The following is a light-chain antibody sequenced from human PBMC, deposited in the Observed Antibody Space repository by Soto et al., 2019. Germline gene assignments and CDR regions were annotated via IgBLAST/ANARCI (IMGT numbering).Light chain of an antibody. CDR3: CSDAGSYTYG. Sequence: QSVLTQPRSVSGSPGQAVTISCTGTSSDVGGYNYVSWYQQHPGKAPKLMIYDVDKRPSGVPDRFSGSKSGNTASLTISGLQAEDEADYYCCSDAGSYTYGFGTGTKVTV. CDR1: SSDVGGYNY. V-gene: IGLV2-11*01. CDR2: DVD. J-gene: IGLJ1*01.